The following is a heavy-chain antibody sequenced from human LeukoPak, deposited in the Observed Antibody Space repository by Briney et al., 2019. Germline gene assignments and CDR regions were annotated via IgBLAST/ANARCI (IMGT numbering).Heavy chain of an antibody. CDR2: IRYDGSDK. CDR1: GFTFSSYG. J-gene: IGHJ4*02. V-gene: IGHV3-30*02. Sequence: GGSLRLSCAASGFTFSSYGMHWVRQAPGKGLEWVSFIRYDGSDKYYADSVKGRFTISRDSSKNTLYLQMNSLRAEDTALYYCARGTGDYWGQGTLVAVSS. CDR3: ARGTGDY.